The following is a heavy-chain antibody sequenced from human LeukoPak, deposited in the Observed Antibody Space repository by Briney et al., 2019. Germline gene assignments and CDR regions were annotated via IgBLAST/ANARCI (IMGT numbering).Heavy chain of an antibody. CDR3: ARAHDTMVRGVSGY. V-gene: IGHV1-8*01. CDR1: GYTFTSYD. D-gene: IGHD3-10*01. CDR2: MNPNSGNT. J-gene: IGHJ4*02. Sequence: GASVKVSCKASGYTFTSYDINWVRQAPGQGLEWMGWMNPNSGNTGYAQKFQGRVTMTRNTSISTAYMELSSLRSEDTAVYYCARAHDTMVRGVSGYWGQGTLVTVSS.